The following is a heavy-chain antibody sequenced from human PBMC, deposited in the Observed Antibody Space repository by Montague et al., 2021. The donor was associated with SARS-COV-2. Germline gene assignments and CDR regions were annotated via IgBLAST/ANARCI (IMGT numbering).Heavy chain of an antibody. CDR3: ARGRTGTTFYYYYYYGMDV. V-gene: IGHV4-34*01. D-gene: IGHD1-7*01. J-gene: IGHJ6*02. CDR1: GGSFSGYY. CDR2: INHSGST. Sequence: SETLSLTCALYGGSFSGYYWSWIRQPPGKGLEWIGEINHSGSTNYNPSLKSRVTISVDTSKNQFSLKLSSVTAADTAVYYCARGRTGTTFYYYYYYGMDVWGQGTTVTVSS.